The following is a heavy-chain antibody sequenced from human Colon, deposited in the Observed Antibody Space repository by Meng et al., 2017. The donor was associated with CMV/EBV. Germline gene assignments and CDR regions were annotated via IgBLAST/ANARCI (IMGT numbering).Heavy chain of an antibody. J-gene: IGHJ4*02. CDR3: ARRVGSGKYYFDS. Sequence: CAIYGGSLTGHYCSWIRQSPGKGLEWIGEINYSQTITYNPSLKSRVTISADMSKNQCSLKLRSVTAADGAVYYCARRVGSGKYYFDSWSQGSLVTVSS. CDR1: GGSLTGHY. CDR2: INYSQTI. V-gene: IGHV4-34*01. D-gene: IGHD3-10*01.